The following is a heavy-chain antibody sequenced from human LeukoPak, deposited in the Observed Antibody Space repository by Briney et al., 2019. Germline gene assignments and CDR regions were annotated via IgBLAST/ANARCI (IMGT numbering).Heavy chain of an antibody. D-gene: IGHD3-22*01. Sequence: PGGSLRLSCAASGFTFSDHYIDWVRQAPGKGLEWVGRIRDKANGYTTEYAASVKDRFTFSRDDSKKSVSLQINSLKTEDTAVYYCARVGNSGGYYYPLDYLGQGTLVTVSS. J-gene: IGHJ4*02. CDR2: IRDKANGYTT. V-gene: IGHV3-72*01. CDR3: ARVGNSGGYYYPLDY. CDR1: GFTFSDHY.